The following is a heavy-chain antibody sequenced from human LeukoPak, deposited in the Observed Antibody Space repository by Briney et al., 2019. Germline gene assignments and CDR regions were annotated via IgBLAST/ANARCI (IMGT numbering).Heavy chain of an antibody. Sequence: PPETLSLTCTVSGGSISSGSYYWSWIRQPAGKGLEWIGRIYTSGSTNYNPSLKSRVTISVDTSKNQFSLKLSSVTAADTAVYYCVSIYDSSGYETWGQGTLVTVSS. CDR1: GGSISSGSYY. D-gene: IGHD3-22*01. CDR3: VSIYDSSGYET. V-gene: IGHV4-61*02. J-gene: IGHJ5*02. CDR2: IYTSGST.